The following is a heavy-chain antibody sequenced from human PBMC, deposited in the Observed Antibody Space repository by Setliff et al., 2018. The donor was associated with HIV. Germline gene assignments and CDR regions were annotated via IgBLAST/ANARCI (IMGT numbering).Heavy chain of an antibody. CDR2: ISHSGNT. D-gene: IGHD6-19*01. CDR3: ATMGRRGWFIDY. CDR1: GGSISSRGYY. J-gene: IGHJ4*03. V-gene: IGHV4-31*03. Sequence: SETLSLTCTVSGGSISSRGYYWSWIRQHPGKGLEWMGEISHSGNTTYNPSLESRVTISADTTKNQFSLKLNTVTAADTAVYYCATMGRRGWFIDYWGQGTMVTVSS.